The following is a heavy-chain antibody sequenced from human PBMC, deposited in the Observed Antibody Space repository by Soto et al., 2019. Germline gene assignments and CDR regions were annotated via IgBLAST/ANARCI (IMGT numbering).Heavy chain of an antibody. CDR3: ARTMVRGGWFDP. V-gene: IGHV4-31*03. Sequence: SETLSLTCTVSGGSISSGGYYWSWIRQHPGKGLEWIGYIYYSGSTYYNPSLKSRVTISVDTSKNQFSLKLSSVTAADTAVYYCARTMVRGGWFDPWGQGTLVTVS. CDR1: GGSISSGGYY. J-gene: IGHJ5*02. CDR2: IYYSGST. D-gene: IGHD3-10*01.